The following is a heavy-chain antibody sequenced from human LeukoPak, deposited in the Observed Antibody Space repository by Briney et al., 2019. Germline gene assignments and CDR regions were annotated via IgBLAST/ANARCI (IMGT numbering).Heavy chain of an antibody. CDR3: AKATDSSGYY. Sequence: PGGSLRLSCVASGFTFSSYSVNWVRQSPGKGLEWVSYISSSSSYIHYADSVKGRFTISRDNAKKSLYLQMNSLRAEDTAVYYCAKATDSSGYYWGQGTLVTVSS. J-gene: IGHJ4*02. V-gene: IGHV3-21*01. CDR1: GFTFSSYS. D-gene: IGHD3-22*01. CDR2: ISSSSSYI.